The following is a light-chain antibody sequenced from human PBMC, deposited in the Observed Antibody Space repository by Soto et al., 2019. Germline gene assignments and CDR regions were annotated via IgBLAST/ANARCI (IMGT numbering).Light chain of an antibody. CDR1: RSNIGSNN. J-gene: IGLJ1*01. V-gene: IGLV1-44*01. CDR2: SDD. CDR3: AAWDDSLNGVYV. Sequence: QSVLTQPPSASGTPGQRVTISCSGSRSNIGSNNVYWYQQLPGTAPKLLIYSDDKRPSGVPDRVSGSKSGTSASLAISGLQSEDEADYYCAAWDDSLNGVYVFGPGTKVTVL.